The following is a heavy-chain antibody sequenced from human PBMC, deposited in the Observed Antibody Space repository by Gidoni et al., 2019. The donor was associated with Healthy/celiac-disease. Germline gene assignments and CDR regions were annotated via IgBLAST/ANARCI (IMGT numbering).Heavy chain of an antibody. V-gene: IGHV3-11*01. CDR1: GFTFSDYY. J-gene: IGHJ6*02. Sequence: QVQLVESGGGLVKPGGSLRLSCAASGFTFSDYYMRWIRQDPGKGLGWVSYISSSGSTIYYADSVKGRFTISRDNAKNSLYLQMNSLRAEDTAVYYCARRLCSSTSCYPYYYYYGMDVWGQGTTVTVSS. D-gene: IGHD2-2*01. CDR3: ARRLCSSTSCYPYYYYYGMDV. CDR2: ISSSGSTI.